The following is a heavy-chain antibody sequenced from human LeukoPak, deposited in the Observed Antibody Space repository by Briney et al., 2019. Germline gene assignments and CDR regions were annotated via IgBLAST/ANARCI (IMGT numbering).Heavy chain of an antibody. CDR2: INPNSGGT. Sequence: ASVKVSCKASGYTFTCYYMHWVRQAPGQGLEWMGWINPNSGGTNYAQKFQGRVTMTRDTSISTAYMELSRLRSDDTAVYYCARERDGSGSLSNYYYYYGMDVWGQGTTVTVSS. CDR3: ARERDGSGSLSNYYYYYGMDV. J-gene: IGHJ6*02. V-gene: IGHV1-2*02. CDR1: GYTFTCYY. D-gene: IGHD3-10*01.